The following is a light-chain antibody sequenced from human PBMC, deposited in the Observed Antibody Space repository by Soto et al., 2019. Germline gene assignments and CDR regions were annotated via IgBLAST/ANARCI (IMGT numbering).Light chain of an antibody. Sequence: NHSPTSLSVKERDRVTITCRASQVVSSALAWYQHKPGKAPKLLIYDASSLESGVPSRFSGSGSGTDFTLNISCLQAEDFALDYSQLYAILPIT. CDR2: DAS. CDR3: QLYAILPIT. V-gene: IGKV1D-13*01. CDR1: QVVSSA. J-gene: IGKJ5*01.